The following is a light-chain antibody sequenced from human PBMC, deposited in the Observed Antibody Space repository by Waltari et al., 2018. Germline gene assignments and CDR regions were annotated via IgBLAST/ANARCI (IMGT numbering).Light chain of an antibody. V-gene: IGLV2-14*01. Sequence: QSALTQPASVSGSPGQSITISCTGSGSDVGGYDSVSWYQQHPGKAPKLIIYAVSNRPSGVSNRFSGSKSGNTASLTISGLQAEDEAYYYCSSYTTITLLVFGTGTRVIV. J-gene: IGLJ1*01. CDR2: AVS. CDR1: GSDVGGYDS. CDR3: SSYTTITLLV.